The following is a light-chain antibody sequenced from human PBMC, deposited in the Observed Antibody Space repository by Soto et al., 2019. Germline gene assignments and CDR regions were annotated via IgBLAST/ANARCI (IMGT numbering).Light chain of an antibody. J-gene: IGKJ2*01. V-gene: IGKV3-20*01. CDR2: GAS. Sequence: EIVLTQSPGTLSLSPGARATLSCRASQSVSSSYLAWYQQKPGQAPRLLIYGASSRATGIPDRFSGGGSGTDFTLTISRLEPEDFAVYYCQQHGGSPPYTFGQGTKLEIK. CDR1: QSVSSSY. CDR3: QQHGGSPPYT.